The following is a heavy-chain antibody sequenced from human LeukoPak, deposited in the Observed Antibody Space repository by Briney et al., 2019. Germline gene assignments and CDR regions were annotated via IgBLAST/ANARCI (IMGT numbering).Heavy chain of an antibody. J-gene: IGHJ5*02. D-gene: IGHD3-10*01. V-gene: IGHV4-30-4*01. CDR3: ARGGDYGSGSNGFDR. CDR2: IYYSGST. CDR1: GGSLRSGDYY. Sequence: SETLSLNCTVSGGSLRSGDYYWSWIRQPPGKGLEWIGYIYYSGSTYYNPSLKSRVTISVDTSKNQFSRKLSSGTVADTTVYYCARGGDYGSGSNGFDRWGQGTLVTVSS.